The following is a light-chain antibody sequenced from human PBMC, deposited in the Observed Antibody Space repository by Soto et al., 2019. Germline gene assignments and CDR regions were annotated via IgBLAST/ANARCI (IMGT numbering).Light chain of an antibody. V-gene: IGLV2-14*01. CDR2: DVT. CDR3: CSYSSSSALPYV. CDR1: SNDVGDYNY. J-gene: IGLJ1*01. Sequence: QSALTQPASVSGSPGQSIAISCTGTSNDVGDYNYVSWYQQYPGKAPKLIIHDVTTRPSGVSGRFAGSKSGNTASLTISGLQPEDEADYCCCSYSSSSALPYVFGTGTKVTVL.